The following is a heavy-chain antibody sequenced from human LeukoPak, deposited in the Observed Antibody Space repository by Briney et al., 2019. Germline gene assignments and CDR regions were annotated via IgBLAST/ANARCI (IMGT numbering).Heavy chain of an antibody. Sequence: PGGSLRLSCAASGFIFDDYGMSWVRQAPGKGLEWVSGINWSGDSTGYADSVKGRFPISRDNAGNSLYLQMSSLRAEDTAFYYCARYGASVYWGQGTLVTVSS. V-gene: IGHV3-20*04. J-gene: IGHJ4*02. CDR2: INWSGDST. D-gene: IGHD3-10*01. CDR1: GFIFDDYG. CDR3: ARYGASVY.